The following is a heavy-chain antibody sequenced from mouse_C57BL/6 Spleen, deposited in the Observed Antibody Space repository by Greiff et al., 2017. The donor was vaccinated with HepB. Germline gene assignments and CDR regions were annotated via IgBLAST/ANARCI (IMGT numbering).Heavy chain of an antibody. CDR2: IDPSDSYT. CDR3: ARRGTTVVAVDY. V-gene: IGHV1-69*01. Sequence: QVHVKQPGAELVMPGASVKLSCKASGYTFTSYWMHWVKQRPGQGLEWIGEIDPSDSYTNYNQKFKGKSTLTVDKSSSTAYMQLSSLTSEDSAVYYCARRGTTVVAVDYWGQGTTLTVSS. D-gene: IGHD1-1*01. CDR1: GYTFTSYW. J-gene: IGHJ2*01.